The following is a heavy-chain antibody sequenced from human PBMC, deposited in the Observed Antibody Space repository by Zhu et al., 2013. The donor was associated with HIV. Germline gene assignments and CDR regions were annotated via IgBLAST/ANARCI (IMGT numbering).Heavy chain of an antibody. J-gene: IGHJ4*02. D-gene: IGHD4-17*01. CDR2: VVVGSGKT. CDR1: GFAFSNSG. CDR3: AAYTPGDYGLVGYYFDF. Sequence: QLVQSGPEVKKPGTSLTVSCEASGFAFSNSGVQWVRQVPGQRPEWIGWVVVGSGKTNYAQKFQERVTITRDVSTSTAYMELRSLRSEDTAVYYCAAYTPGDYGLVGYYFDFWGQGTLVTVSS. V-gene: IGHV1-58*01.